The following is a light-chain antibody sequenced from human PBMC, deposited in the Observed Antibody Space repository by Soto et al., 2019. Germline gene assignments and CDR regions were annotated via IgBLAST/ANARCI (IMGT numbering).Light chain of an antibody. CDR3: SSYTSSSTDVV. CDR1: SSDVGAYNS. J-gene: IGLJ2*01. V-gene: IGLV2-14*01. Sequence: QSALTQPASVSGSPGQSITISCTGTSSDVGAYNSVSWYQQYPGKAPKLMIYEVSNRPSGVSNRFSGSKSGNTASLTISGLQAEDEADYYCSSYTSSSTDVVFGGGTKLTVL. CDR2: EVS.